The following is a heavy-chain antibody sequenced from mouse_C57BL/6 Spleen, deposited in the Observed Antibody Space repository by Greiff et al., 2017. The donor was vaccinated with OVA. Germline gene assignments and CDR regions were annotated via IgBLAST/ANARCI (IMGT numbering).Heavy chain of an antibody. CDR3: ARWGGYDYGYAMDY. Sequence: EVKLVESGGGLVKPGGSLKLSCAASGFTFSDYGMHWVRQAPEKGLEWVAYISSGSSTIYYADTVKGRFTISRDNAKNTLFLQMTSLRSEDTAMYYCARWGGYDYGYAMDYWGQGTSVTVSS. J-gene: IGHJ4*01. CDR2: ISSGSSTI. CDR1: GFTFSDYG. V-gene: IGHV5-17*01. D-gene: IGHD2-4*01.